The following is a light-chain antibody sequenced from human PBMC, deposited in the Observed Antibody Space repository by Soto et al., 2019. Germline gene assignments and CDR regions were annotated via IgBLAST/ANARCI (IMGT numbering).Light chain of an antibody. J-gene: IGKJ1*01. V-gene: IGKV1-5*01. CDR2: DAP. Sequence: DIQMTQSQSTLSASVAHRVPLTFRASQSISSWLAWYQQKPGKAPKLLIYDAPSLESGVPSRFSGSGSGTEFTLTISSLQPDDFATYYCQQYNSYWKFGQGTKGDIK. CDR1: QSISSW. CDR3: QQYNSYWK.